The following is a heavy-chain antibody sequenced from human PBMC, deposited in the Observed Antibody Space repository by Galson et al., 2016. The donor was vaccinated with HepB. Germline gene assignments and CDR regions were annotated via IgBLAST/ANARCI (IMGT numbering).Heavy chain of an antibody. CDR1: GLRFSRYW. D-gene: IGHD6-25*01. Sequence: SLRLSCAASGLRFSRYWMTWVRQAPGKGLEWVANIKQDGSEKFYVDSVKGRFTISRDSAKNSVYLEMNSLRAEDTDLSYCAIVAADVWGQGGMVTVPS. V-gene: IGHV3-7*02. CDR2: IKQDGSEK. CDR3: AIVAADV. J-gene: IGHJ3*01.